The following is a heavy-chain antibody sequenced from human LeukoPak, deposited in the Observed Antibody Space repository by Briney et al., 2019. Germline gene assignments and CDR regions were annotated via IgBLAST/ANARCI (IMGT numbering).Heavy chain of an antibody. CDR2: ISGSGGST. D-gene: IGHD3-3*01. Sequence: GGSLRLSCAASGCTFSSYSMSWLRQAPGKGLELVSAISGSGGSTYYADSVKGRFTISRDNSKNTLYLQMNSLRAEDTAVYYCAKTNDFWSGYYGYYFDYWGQGTLVTVSS. J-gene: IGHJ4*02. V-gene: IGHV3-23*01. CDR3: AKTNDFWSGYYGYYFDY. CDR1: GCTFSSYS.